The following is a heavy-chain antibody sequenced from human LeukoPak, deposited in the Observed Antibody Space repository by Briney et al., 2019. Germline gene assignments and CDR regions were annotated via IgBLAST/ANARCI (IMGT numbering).Heavy chain of an antibody. CDR1: GFTFSDYY. CDR3: ARDHSLDYYYDSSGYNVVGY. Sequence: PGGSLRLSCAASGFTFSDYYMSWIRQAPGKGLEWVSSISSSSSYIYYADSVKGRFTISRDNAKNSLYLQMNSLRAEDTAVYYCARDHSLDYYYDSSGYNVVGYWGQGTLVTVSS. J-gene: IGHJ4*02. D-gene: IGHD3-22*01. V-gene: IGHV3-11*06. CDR2: ISSSSSYI.